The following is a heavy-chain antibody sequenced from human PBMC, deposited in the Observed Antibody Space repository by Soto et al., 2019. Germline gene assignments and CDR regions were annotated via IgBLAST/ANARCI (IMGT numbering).Heavy chain of an antibody. Sequence: PSQTLSLTCAISGDSVSSNSAGWNWIRQTPSRGLEWLGRTYYRSKWYYTYAVSVKSRIIIDPDTSKSQFSLQLNSVTPEDTAVFYCERGSGDDFSAHFYWAVGGKGTRVTVP. CDR3: ERGSGDDFSAHFYWAV. CDR2: TYYRSKWYY. V-gene: IGHV6-1*01. J-gene: IGHJ6*03. CDR1: GDSVSSNSAG. D-gene: IGHD3-9*01.